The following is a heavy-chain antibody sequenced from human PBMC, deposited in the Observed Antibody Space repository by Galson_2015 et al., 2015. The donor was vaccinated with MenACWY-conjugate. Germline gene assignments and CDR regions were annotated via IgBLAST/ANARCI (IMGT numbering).Heavy chain of an antibody. Sequence: SLRLSCAASGFTFSSYAMSWVRQAPGKGLEWVSAISGSGGSTYYADSVKGRFTISRDNSKNTLYLQMNSLRAEDTAVYYCAKDRSPEGYSSGWYIGYWGQGTLVTVSS. D-gene: IGHD6-19*01. CDR1: GFTFSSYA. CDR2: ISGSGGST. J-gene: IGHJ4*02. CDR3: AKDRSPEGYSSGWYIGY. V-gene: IGHV3-23*01.